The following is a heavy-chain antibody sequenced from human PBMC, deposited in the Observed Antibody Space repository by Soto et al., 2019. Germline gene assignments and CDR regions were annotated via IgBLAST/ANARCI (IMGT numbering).Heavy chain of an antibody. J-gene: IGHJ6*02. D-gene: IGHD2-2*01. V-gene: IGHV5-10-1*03. CDR1: GYSFTSYW. CDR2: IDPSDSYT. Sequence: EVQLVQSGAEVKKPGESLRISCKGSGYSFTSYWISWVRQMPGKGLEWMGRIDPSDSYTNYSPSFQGHVTISADKSISTAYLQWSSLKASDTAMYYCARHARTQIPAAIYYYYYYGMDVWGQGTTVTVSS. CDR3: ARHARTQIPAAIYYYYYYGMDV.